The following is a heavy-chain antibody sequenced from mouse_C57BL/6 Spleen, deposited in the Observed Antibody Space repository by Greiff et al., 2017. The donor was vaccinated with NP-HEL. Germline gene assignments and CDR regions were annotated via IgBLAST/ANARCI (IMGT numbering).Heavy chain of an antibody. CDR2: IDPETGGT. J-gene: IGHJ1*03. CDR1: GYTFTDYE. V-gene: IGHV1-15*01. CDR3: TRGGVASRYFDV. D-gene: IGHD1-3*01. Sequence: VQLQQSGAELVRPGASVTLSCKASGYTFTDYEMHWVKQTPVHGLEWIGAIDPETGGTAYNQKFKGKAILTADKSSSTAYMELRSLTSEDSAVYYCTRGGVASRYFDVWGTRTTVTVSS.